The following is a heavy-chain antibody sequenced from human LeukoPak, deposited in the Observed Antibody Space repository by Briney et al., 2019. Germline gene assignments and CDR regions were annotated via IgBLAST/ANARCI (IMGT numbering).Heavy chain of an antibody. CDR1: GGSISSNSHY. D-gene: IGHD1-26*01. CDR3: ARHGEVGATAFDY. J-gene: IGHJ4*02. V-gene: IGHV4-39*01. Sequence: SETLSLTCTVSGGSISSNSHYWGWIRQPPGKGLEWIGSIYYSGSTYYNPSLKSRLSISVDTSKNHFSLKVSSVTAADTAVYNCARHGEVGATAFDYWGQGTLVTVSS. CDR2: IYYSGST.